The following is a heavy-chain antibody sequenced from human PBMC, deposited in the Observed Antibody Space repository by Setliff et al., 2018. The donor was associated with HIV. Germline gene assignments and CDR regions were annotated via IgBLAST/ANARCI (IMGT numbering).Heavy chain of an antibody. CDR1: GGSISSDAYY. J-gene: IGHJ4*02. V-gene: IGHV4-30-4*08. D-gene: IGHD1-26*01. Sequence: SETLSLTCTVSGGSISSDAYYWGWIRQPPGKGLEWIGYIYYSGSTYYNPSLKSRVTISVDTSKNQFSLKLSSVTAADTAVYYCARAPPYKWEPSQDYWGQGTLVTVSS. CDR3: ARAPPYKWEPSQDY. CDR2: IYYSGST.